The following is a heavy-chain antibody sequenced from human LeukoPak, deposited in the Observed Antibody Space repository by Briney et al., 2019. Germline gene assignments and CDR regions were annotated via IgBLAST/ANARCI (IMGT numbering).Heavy chain of an antibody. CDR2: IKSKTDGGTT. J-gene: IGHJ3*02. CDR1: GFTFSNAW. Sequence: GGSLRLSCAASGFTFSNAWMSWVRQAPGKGLEWVGRIKSKTDGGTTDYAAPVKGRFTISRDDSKNTLYLQMNSLKTEDTAVCYCTTWGTFSRYGHPDDAFDIWGQGTMVTVSS. D-gene: IGHD2/OR15-2a*01. V-gene: IGHV3-15*01. CDR3: TTWGTFSRYGHPDDAFDI.